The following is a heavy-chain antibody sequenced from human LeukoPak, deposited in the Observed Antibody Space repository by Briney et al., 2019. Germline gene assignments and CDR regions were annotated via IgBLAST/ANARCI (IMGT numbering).Heavy chain of an antibody. CDR3: ATDLPYSSSWYWFDP. V-gene: IGHV1-24*01. J-gene: IGHJ5*02. CDR2: FDPEDCET. D-gene: IGHD6-13*01. Sequence: ASVKVSCKVSGYTLTELSMHWLRQAPGKGREWMGGFDPEDCETIYAQKFQGRVTMTEDTSTDTAYMELSSLRSEDTAVYYCATDLPYSSSWYWFDPWGQGTLVTVSS. CDR1: GYTLTELS.